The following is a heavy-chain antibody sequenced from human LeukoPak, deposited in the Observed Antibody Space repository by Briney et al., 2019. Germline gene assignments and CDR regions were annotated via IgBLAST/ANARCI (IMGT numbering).Heavy chain of an antibody. CDR2: INWNGGST. J-gene: IGHJ3*02. CDR3: ARDLGTYYDYVWGSWAFDI. CDR1: GFTFYDYG. Sequence: GGSLRLSCAASGFTFYDYGMSWVRQAPGKGLEWVSGINWNGGSTGYADSVKGRFTISRDNAKNSLYLQMNSLRAEDTALYHCARDLGTYYDYVWGSWAFDIWGQGTMVTVSS. D-gene: IGHD3-16*01. V-gene: IGHV3-20*01.